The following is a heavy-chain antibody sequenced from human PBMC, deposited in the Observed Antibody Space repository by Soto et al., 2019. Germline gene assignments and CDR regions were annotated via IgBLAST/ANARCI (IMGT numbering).Heavy chain of an antibody. J-gene: IGHJ6*02. CDR1: GFTFSSYG. V-gene: IGHV3-33*06. D-gene: IGHD3-3*01. CDR3: AKDQMQGSNTIFGVVNYYGMDV. Sequence: QVQLVESGGGVVQPGRSLRLSCAASGFTFSSYGMHWVRQAPGKGLEWVAVIWYDGSNKYYADSVKGRFTISRDNSKNTLYLQMNSLRAEDTGVDYWAKDQMQGSNTIFGVVNYYGMDVWGQGTTVTVSS. CDR2: IWYDGSNK.